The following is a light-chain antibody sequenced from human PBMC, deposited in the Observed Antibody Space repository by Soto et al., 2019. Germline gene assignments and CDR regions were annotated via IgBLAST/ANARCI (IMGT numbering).Light chain of an antibody. J-gene: IGKJ1*01. CDR1: QSISNH. CDR2: AAS. CDR3: QQSYSSLPT. Sequence: EVTQTHPTQSASGENRVIMTRRASQSISNHLNWYQQKPGKAPKLLIFAASSLQSGVPSRFSGSRSGPDFTLTISSLQPEDFATYYCQQSYSSLPTFSQRAKVDI. V-gene: IGKV1-39*01.